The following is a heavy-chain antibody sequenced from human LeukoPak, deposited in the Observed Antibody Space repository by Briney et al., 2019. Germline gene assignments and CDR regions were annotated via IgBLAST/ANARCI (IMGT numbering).Heavy chain of an antibody. V-gene: IGHV4-59*12. J-gene: IGHJ4*02. CDR2: IYYTGST. Sequence: SETLSLTCTVSGGSISSYHWSWIRQPPGKGLEWIGHIYYTGSTNYNPSLKSRVTISLDTSKNQFSLKLSSVTAADTAVYYCARRSCTGNSCYFDYWGQGTLVTVSS. CDR3: ARRSCTGNSCYFDY. CDR1: GGSISSYH. D-gene: IGHD2-8*02.